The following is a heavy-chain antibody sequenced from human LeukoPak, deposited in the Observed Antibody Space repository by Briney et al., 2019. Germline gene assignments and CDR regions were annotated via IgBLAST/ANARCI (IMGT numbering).Heavy chain of an antibody. CDR3: ARDASYSSSWYRYYGMDV. CDR2: ISSSGSTI. D-gene: IGHD6-13*01. Sequence: PGGSLRLSCAASGFTFSSYEMNWVRQAPGKGLEWVSYISSSGSTIYYADSVKGRFTISRDNAKNSLYLRMNSLRAEDTAVYYCARDASYSSSWYRYYGMDVWGQGTTVTVSS. J-gene: IGHJ6*02. V-gene: IGHV3-48*03. CDR1: GFTFSSYE.